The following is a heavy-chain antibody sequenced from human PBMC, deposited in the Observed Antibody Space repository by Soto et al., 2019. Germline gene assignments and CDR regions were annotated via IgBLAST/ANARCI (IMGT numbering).Heavy chain of an antibody. J-gene: IGHJ3*02. Sequence: ASVKVSCKVSGYTLTELSMHWVRQAPGKGLEWMGGFDPEDGETIYAQKFQGRVTMTEDTSTDTAYMELSSLRSEDTAVYYCATDQGITIFGVVPPGAFDIWGQGTMVTVSS. CDR3: ATDQGITIFGVVPPGAFDI. V-gene: IGHV1-24*01. CDR1: GYTLTELS. D-gene: IGHD3-3*01. CDR2: FDPEDGET.